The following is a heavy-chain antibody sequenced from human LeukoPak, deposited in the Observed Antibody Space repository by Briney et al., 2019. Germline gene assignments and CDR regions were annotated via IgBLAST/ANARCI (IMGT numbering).Heavy chain of an antibody. Sequence: SETLSLTCTVSGGSISSGDYYWSWIRQPPGKGLEWTGYIYYSGSTYYNPSLKSRVTISVDTSKNQFSLKLSSVTAADTAVYYCARDQTGDYYDSSGYYSWFDPWGQGTLVTVSS. J-gene: IGHJ5*02. CDR2: IYYSGST. CDR3: ARDQTGDYYDSSGYYSWFDP. V-gene: IGHV4-30-4*01. D-gene: IGHD3-22*01. CDR1: GGSISSGDYY.